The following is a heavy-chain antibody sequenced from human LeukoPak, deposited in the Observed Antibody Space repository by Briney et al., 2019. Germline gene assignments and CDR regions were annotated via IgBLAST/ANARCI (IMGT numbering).Heavy chain of an antibody. J-gene: IGHJ3*02. CDR2: MSYDGSNK. D-gene: IGHD3-22*01. CDR3: ARGPNQYYYDSSVAFDI. V-gene: IGHV3-30*14. Sequence: PGGSLRLSCAASGFTFSSYAMHWVRQAPGKGLEWVAVMSYDGSNKYYADSVRGRFTISRDNSKNTLYLQMNSLRAEDTAVYYCARGPNQYYYDSSVAFDIWGQGTMVTVSS. CDR1: GFTFSSYA.